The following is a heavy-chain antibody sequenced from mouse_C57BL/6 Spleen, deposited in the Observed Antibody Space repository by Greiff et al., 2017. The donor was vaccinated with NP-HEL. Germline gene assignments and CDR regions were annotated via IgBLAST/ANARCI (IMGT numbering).Heavy chain of an antibody. CDR2: IHPNSGST. Sequence: QVQLQQSGAELVKPGASVKLSCKASGYTFTSYWMHWVKQRPGQGLEWIGMIHPNSGSTNYNEKFKSKATLTVDKSSSTAYMQLSSLTSEDSAVYYCARGGDGRYFDVWGTGTTVTVSS. J-gene: IGHJ1*03. D-gene: IGHD3-3*01. CDR1: GYTFTSYW. CDR3: ARGGDGRYFDV. V-gene: IGHV1-64*01.